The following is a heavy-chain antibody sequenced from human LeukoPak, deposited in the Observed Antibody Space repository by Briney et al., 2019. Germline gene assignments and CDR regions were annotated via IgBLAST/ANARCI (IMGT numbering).Heavy chain of an antibody. Sequence: GGSLRLSCAASGFTFSSSWMHWVRQPPGKGLVWVSRINSDGSTTDYADSVKGRFTISRDNAKNTLYLQRNSLRAEDTAVYYCVVDISGYYRFDHWGQGTLVTVSS. CDR2: INSDGSTT. D-gene: IGHD3-22*01. J-gene: IGHJ4*02. CDR3: VVDISGYYRFDH. CDR1: GFTFSSSW. V-gene: IGHV3-74*01.